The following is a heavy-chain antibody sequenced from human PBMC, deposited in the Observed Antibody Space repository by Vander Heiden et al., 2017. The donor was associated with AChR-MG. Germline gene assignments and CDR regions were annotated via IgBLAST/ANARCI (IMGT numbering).Heavy chain of an antibody. D-gene: IGHD3-22*01. CDR1: GFTFDDYA. CDR2: MSWNSGSI. J-gene: IGHJ3*02. Sequence: EVQLVESGGGLVQPGRSLRLSCAASGFTFDDYAMHWVRQAPGKGLEWVSGMSWNSGSIGYADSVKGRFTISRDNAKNSLYLQMNSLRAEDTALYYCAKGLDSSGYIDAFDIWGQGTMVTVSS. CDR3: AKGLDSSGYIDAFDI. V-gene: IGHV3-9*01.